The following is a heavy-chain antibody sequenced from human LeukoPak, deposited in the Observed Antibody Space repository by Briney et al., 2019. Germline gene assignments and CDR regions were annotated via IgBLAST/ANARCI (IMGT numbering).Heavy chain of an antibody. CDR3: ATLGATYDFPFDY. V-gene: IGHV1-2*02. D-gene: IGHD1-26*01. Sequence: GASVKVSCKASGYTFTGYYMHWVRQAPGQGLEWMGWINPNSGGTNYARKFQGRVTMTRDTSISTAYMELSRLRSDDTAVYYCATLGATYDFPFDYWGQGTLVTVSS. CDR2: INPNSGGT. CDR1: GYTFTGYY. J-gene: IGHJ4*02.